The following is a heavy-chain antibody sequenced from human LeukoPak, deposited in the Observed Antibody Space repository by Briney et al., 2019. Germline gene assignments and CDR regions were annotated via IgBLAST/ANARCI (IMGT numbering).Heavy chain of an antibody. D-gene: IGHD6-13*01. CDR3: ARVRSSWYQFDY. CDR1: GYSISSGNY. Sequence: RASETLSLTCAVSGYSISSGNYWGWIRQPPGKRLEWIGNIYHSGSTYYNPSLKSRVTISIDTSKNQFFLKLSSVTAADTAVYYCARVRSSWYQFDYWGQGTLVTVSS. J-gene: IGHJ4*02. V-gene: IGHV4-38-2*01. CDR2: IYHSGST.